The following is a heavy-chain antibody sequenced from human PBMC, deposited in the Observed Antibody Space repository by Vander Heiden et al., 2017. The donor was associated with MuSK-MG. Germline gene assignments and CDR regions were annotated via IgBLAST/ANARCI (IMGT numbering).Heavy chain of an antibody. CDR1: GFTFSSYA. V-gene: IGHV3-23*01. Sequence: EVQLLESGGGLVQPGGSLRLSCAASGFTFSSYAMSWVRQAPGKGLEWVSAISGSGGSTYYADSVKGRFTISRDNSKNTLDLQMNSLRAEDTAVYYCAKGSSSWHGYNWFDPWGQGTLVTVSS. D-gene: IGHD6-13*01. J-gene: IGHJ5*02. CDR2: ISGSGGST. CDR3: AKGSSSWHGYNWFDP.